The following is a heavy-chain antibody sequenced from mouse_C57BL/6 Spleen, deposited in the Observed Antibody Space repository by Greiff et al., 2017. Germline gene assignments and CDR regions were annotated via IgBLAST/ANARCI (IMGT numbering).Heavy chain of an antibody. D-gene: IGHD2-5*01. CDR2: IDPETGGT. Sequence: VQLVESGAELVRPGASVTLSCKASGYTFTDYEMHWVKQTPVHGLEWIGAIDPETGGTAYNQKFKGKAILTADKSSSTAYMELRSLTSEDSAVYYCTRGGYSNYYFDYWGQGTTLTVSS. V-gene: IGHV1-15*01. CDR1: GYTFTDYE. CDR3: TRGGYSNYYFDY. J-gene: IGHJ2*01.